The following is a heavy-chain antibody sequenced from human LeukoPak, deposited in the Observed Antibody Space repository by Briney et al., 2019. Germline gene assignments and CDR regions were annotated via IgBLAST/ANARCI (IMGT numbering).Heavy chain of an antibody. V-gene: IGHV3-7*01. Sequence: GGSLRLSCAASGLTFSIFWIDCVRQAPGKGLEWMDNIKQDGSEKFYVDSVKGRFTISRDNAKNSLHLQMNRLRAEDTAVYYCVRDSGWYHLGYWGQGTLVTVSS. CDR1: GLTFSIFW. J-gene: IGHJ4*02. CDR3: VRDSGWYHLGY. CDR2: IKQDGSEK. D-gene: IGHD6-19*01.